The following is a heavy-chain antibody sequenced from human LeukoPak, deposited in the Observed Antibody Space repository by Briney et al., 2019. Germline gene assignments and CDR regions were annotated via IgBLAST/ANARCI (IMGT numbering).Heavy chain of an antibody. D-gene: IGHD2-15*01. V-gene: IGHV3-23*01. CDR3: AKMWATVVVVAATRLVGY. CDR2: ISGSGGST. CDR1: GFTFSSYS. J-gene: IGHJ4*02. Sequence: PGGSLRLSCAASGFTFSSYSMNWVRQAPGKGLEWVSAISGSGGSTYYADSVKGRFTISRDNSKNTLYLQMNSLRAEDTAVYYCAKMWATVVVVAATRLVGYWGQGTLVTVSS.